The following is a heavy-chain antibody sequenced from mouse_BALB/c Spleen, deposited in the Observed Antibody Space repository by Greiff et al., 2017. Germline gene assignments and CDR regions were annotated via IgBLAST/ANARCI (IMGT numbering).Heavy chain of an antibody. CDR3: AREPWFAY. CDR1: GYTFTSYW. Sequence: QVQLQQPGAELVKPGASVKLSCKASGYTFTSYWMHWVKQRPGQGLEWIGEINPSNGRTNYNEKFKSKATLTVDKSSSTAYMQLSSLTSEDSAVYYCAREPWFAYWGQGTLVTVSA. J-gene: IGHJ3*01. V-gene: IGHV1S81*02. CDR2: INPSNGRT.